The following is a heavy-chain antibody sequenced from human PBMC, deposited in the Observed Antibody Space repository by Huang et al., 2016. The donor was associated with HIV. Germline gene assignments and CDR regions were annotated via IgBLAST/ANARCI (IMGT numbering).Heavy chain of an antibody. Sequence: QLQLQESGPGLVKPSQNLSLTCTVFGGSVSSRNYYWAWIRQTPGKGLEWIGSIHHSWTADDNRSIKSRVSMIVDKSKNQFSLEVTSATAADSAIYYCARQGGDCTSISCYLSWFDPWGQGTLVTVSS. V-gene: IGHV4-39*01. CDR1: GGSVSSRNYY. D-gene: IGHD2-2*01. CDR2: IHHSWTA. CDR3: ARQGGDCTSISCYLSWFDP. J-gene: IGHJ5*02.